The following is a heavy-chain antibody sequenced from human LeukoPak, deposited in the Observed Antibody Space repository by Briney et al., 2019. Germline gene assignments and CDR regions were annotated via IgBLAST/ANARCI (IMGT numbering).Heavy chain of an antibody. CDR3: TTDFSHFDFSSGYYSY. CDR2: IKSNLDGGTT. V-gene: IGHV3-15*05. Sequence: GGSLRLSCAASGFTFTSAWMVWVRQAPGKGLEWVGGIKSNLDGGTTDFAAPVKGRFSISRDDLARTLYLQTNNLKADDTGVYYCTTDFSHFDFSSGYYSYWGQGSLVTVSS. D-gene: IGHD3-3*01. J-gene: IGHJ4*02. CDR1: GFTFTSAW.